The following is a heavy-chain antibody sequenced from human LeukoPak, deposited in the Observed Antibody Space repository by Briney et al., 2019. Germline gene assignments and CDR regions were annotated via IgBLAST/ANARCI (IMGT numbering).Heavy chain of an antibody. D-gene: IGHD2-8*01. CDR2: IYYSGTT. CDR3: ARQSRYCTNGVCYQDY. CDR1: GGSISSNSYY. Sequence: SETLSLTCTVSGGSISSNSYYWGWIRQPPGKGLEWIGSIYYSGTTSYNPSLKSRLTISVDTSNNQFSLKLTSVTAADTAVYYCARQSRYCTNGVCYQDYWAQGTLVTVSS. J-gene: IGHJ4*02. V-gene: IGHV4-39*01.